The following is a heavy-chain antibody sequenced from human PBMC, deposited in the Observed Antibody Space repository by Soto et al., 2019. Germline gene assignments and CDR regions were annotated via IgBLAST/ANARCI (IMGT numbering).Heavy chain of an antibody. CDR3: ARGYRQSGYSSSWVFDY. CDR2: MYYSGST. CDR1: AGSISSNTYY. V-gene: IGHV4-31*03. D-gene: IGHD6-13*01. J-gene: IGHJ4*02. Sequence: QLQLQESGPGLVKPSETLSLTCTVSAGSISSNTYYWNWIRQHPGKGLEWIGYMYYSGSTYYNPFLRSRVIISADTSENHFSLKLSSVTAADTAVYFCARGYRQSGYSSSWVFDYWGQGTLVNVSS.